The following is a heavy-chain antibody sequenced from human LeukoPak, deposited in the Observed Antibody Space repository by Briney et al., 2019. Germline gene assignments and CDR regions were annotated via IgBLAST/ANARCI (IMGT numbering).Heavy chain of an antibody. CDR2: ISAYNGNT. J-gene: IGHJ4*02. D-gene: IGHD2-15*01. CDR3: ARGEDIVVVVAATYFDY. Sequence: ASVKVSCKASGYTFTSYGISWVRQAPRQGLKWMGWISAYNGNTNYAQKLQGRVTMTTDTSTSTAYMELRSLRSDDTAVYYCARGEDIVVVVAATYFDYWGQGTLVTVSS. CDR1: GYTFTSYG. V-gene: IGHV1-18*01.